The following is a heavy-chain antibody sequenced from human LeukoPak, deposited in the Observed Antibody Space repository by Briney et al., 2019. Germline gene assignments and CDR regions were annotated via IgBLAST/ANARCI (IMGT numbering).Heavy chain of an antibody. D-gene: IGHD5-12*01. CDR1: GYSYTSYW. V-gene: IGHV5-51*01. CDR3: ARPGGYSGYQDTCSDY. J-gene: IGHJ4*02. Sequence: GESPKISCKGSGYSYTSYWIRWGRQMPGKGLEWMGIIYPGDSDTRYSPSFQGQVTISADKSISTAYLQWSSLKASQIAMYYCARPGGYSGYQDTCSDYWGQGTLVTVSS. CDR2: IYPGDSDT.